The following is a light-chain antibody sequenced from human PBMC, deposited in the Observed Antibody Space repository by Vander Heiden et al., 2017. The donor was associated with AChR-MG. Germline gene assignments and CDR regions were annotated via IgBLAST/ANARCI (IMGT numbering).Light chain of an antibody. J-gene: IGLJ2*01. V-gene: IGLV3-1*01. CDR3: QAWDFKV. CDR1: KLGEKY. Sequence: SYELTQPPPVSVSPGQTASITCSGDKLGEKYACWYQQKPGQSPVLVIYENRKRPSGTPERFSGSNSGNTATLTISGTQAIDEADYYCQAWDFKVFGGGTRLT. CDR2: ENR.